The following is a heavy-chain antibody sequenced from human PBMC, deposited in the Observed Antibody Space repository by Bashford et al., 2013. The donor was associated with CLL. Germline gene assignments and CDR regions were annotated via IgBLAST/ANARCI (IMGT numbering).Heavy chain of an antibody. CDR3: ARIAYSRSYFDF. D-gene: IGHD6-13*01. J-gene: IGHJ4*02. Sequence: SGPTLVKPTQTLTLTCTFSGFSLTTTGARVSWIRQPPGKALEWLARIDWDNDKFYSTSLKTRLTISKDTSKNQVVLTMANMDPVDTATYYCARIAYSRSYFDFWGQGTLVTVSS. CDR2: IDWDNDK. V-gene: IGHV2-70*04. CDR1: GFSLTTTGAR.